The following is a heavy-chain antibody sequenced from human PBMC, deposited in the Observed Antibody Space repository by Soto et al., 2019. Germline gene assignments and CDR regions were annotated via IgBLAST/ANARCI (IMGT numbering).Heavy chain of an antibody. CDR1: GGTFSSYA. CDR2: IIPIFGTA. J-gene: IGHJ6*02. D-gene: IGHD2-21*01. CDR3: ARDHPPEDVVVNGMDV. Sequence: QVQLVQSGAGVKKPGSSVKVSCKASGGTFSSYAISWVRQAPGQGLEWMGGIIPIFGTANYAQKFQGRVTITADESTSTAYMELSSLRSEDTAVDYCARDHPPEDVVVNGMDVWGQGTTVTVSS. V-gene: IGHV1-69*01.